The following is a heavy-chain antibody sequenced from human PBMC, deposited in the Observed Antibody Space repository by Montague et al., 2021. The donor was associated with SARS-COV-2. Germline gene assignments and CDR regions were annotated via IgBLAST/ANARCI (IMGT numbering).Heavy chain of an antibody. V-gene: IGHV3-30*04. J-gene: IGHJ3*02. CDR1: GFNFNSYP. Sequence: SLRLSCVACGFNFNSYPMHGVRQTPGKGLEWVAVISSDGGVHYSXDSXKGRFTISRDNSKNTLFLEMHSLRAEDTAVYYCARDSEQLPPGAFDIWGQGTVVTVSS. CDR3: ARDSEQLPPGAFDI. CDR2: ISSDGGVH. D-gene: IGHD1/OR15-1a*01.